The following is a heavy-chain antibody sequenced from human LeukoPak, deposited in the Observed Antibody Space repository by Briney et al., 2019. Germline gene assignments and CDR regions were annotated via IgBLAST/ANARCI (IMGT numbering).Heavy chain of an antibody. CDR2: IRYDGSNK. CDR3: ARAGSPAVDY. J-gene: IGHJ4*02. V-gene: IGHV3-30*02. D-gene: IGHD3-10*01. CDR1: GFTVSSNY. Sequence: GGSLRLSCAASGFTVSSNYMSWVRQAPGKGLEWVAFIRYDGSNKYYADSVKGRFTISRDNSKNTLYLQMNSLRAEDTAVYYCARAGSPAVDYWGQGTLVTVSS.